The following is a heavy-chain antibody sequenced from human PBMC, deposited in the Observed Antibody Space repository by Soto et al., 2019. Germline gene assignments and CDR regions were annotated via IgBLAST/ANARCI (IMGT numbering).Heavy chain of an antibody. CDR2: IYYSGST. V-gene: IGHV4-39*07. Sequence: SETLSLTCTVSGGSISSSSYYWGWIRQPPGKGLEWIGSIYYSGSTYYNPSLKSRVTISVDTSKNQFSLNLSSVTAADTAVYYCARERPDGCKLDPWGQGTLVTVSS. J-gene: IGHJ5*02. D-gene: IGHD6-19*01. CDR1: GGSISSSSYY. CDR3: ARERPDGCKLDP.